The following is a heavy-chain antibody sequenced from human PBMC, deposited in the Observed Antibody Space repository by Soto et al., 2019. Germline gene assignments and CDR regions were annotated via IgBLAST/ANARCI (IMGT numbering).Heavy chain of an antibody. CDR3: GRVCQFCSITSYSFAP. CDR1: GDSISSSNW. CDR2: IHHSGST. Sequence: QVQLQESGPGLVKPSGTLSLTCAVSGDSISSSNWWNWVRQPPGKGLEWFGEIHHSGSTNYNPSRKSRATIPGNNSKNLFSLNLNFVTAANPPVYYCGRVCQFCSITSYSFAPWGQGPLVPVSS. J-gene: IGHJ5*02. D-gene: IGHD2-2*01. V-gene: IGHV4-4*02.